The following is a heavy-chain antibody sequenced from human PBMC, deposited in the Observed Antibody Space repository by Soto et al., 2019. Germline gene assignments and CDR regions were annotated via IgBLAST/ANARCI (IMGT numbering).Heavy chain of an antibody. CDR1: GASMSSSDYH. CDR2: IYYRGAT. D-gene: IGHD3-3*01. CDR3: VRLKHDFWSGYLVDN. J-gene: IGHJ4*02. V-gene: IGHV4-39*01. Sequence: SETLSLTCTVSGASMSSSDYHWGWVRQPPGEGLEWLGSIYYRGATYYNLSLKSRLAISVDPSNNQFSLKLTSLTAADTAVFYCVRLKHDFWSGYLVDNWGQGTLVTVSS.